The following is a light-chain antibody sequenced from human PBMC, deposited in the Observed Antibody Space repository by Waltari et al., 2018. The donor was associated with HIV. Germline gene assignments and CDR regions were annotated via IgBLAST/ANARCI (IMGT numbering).Light chain of an antibody. CDR1: SSDVGGYDP. Sequence: QSALTQPRSVSGFPGPSVTIPCPGTSSDVGGYDPFPWYLPNPGKVPKLIIYEVIKRPSGVPDRFSGSKSGNTASLTISGLQTEDEADYFCCSYAGTYTYVLFGGGTKLTVL. V-gene: IGLV2-11*01. CDR3: CSYAGTYTYVL. J-gene: IGLJ3*02. CDR2: EVI.